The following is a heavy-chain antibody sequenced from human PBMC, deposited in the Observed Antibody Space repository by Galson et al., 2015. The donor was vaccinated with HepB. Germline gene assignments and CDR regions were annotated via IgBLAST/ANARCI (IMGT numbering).Heavy chain of an antibody. Sequence: QSGAEVKKPGESLRISCKGSGYSFTSYWISWVRQMPGKGLEWMGRIDPSDSYTNYSPSFQGHVTISADKSISTAYLQWSSLKASDTAMYYCATGGYYDILTGPWGQGTLVTVSS. V-gene: IGHV5-10-1*01. CDR2: IDPSDSYT. D-gene: IGHD3-9*01. J-gene: IGHJ5*02. CDR1: GYSFTSYW. CDR3: ATGGYYDILTGP.